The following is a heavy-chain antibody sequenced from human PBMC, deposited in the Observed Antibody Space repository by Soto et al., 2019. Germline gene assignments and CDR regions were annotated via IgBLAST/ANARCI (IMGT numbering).Heavy chain of an antibody. Sequence: QLQLQESGPGLVKPSETLSLTCRVSGGSINSSSYFWGWVRQPPGKGLEWIGSIYYNGTTYYNPSLRTRVTISVDTSKNQFYLKLSSVTAADTAVFDCARHYSSGSRNWFDPWGQGTLVTVSS. D-gene: IGHD6-19*01. CDR2: IYYNGTT. CDR1: GGSINSSSYF. J-gene: IGHJ5*02. V-gene: IGHV4-39*01. CDR3: ARHYSSGSRNWFDP.